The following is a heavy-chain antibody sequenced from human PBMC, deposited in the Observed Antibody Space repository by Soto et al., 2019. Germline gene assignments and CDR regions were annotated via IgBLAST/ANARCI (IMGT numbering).Heavy chain of an antibody. J-gene: IGHJ4*02. CDR3: ARGRDGYNYYFDY. CDR1: GGTFSSYA. D-gene: IGHD5-12*01. V-gene: IGHV1-69*06. Sequence: QVQLVQSGAEVKKPGSSVKVSCTASGGTFSSYAISWVRQAPGQGLAWMGGIIPIFGTGNYAQKFQGRVTITADKSTSTAYMELSSLRSEDTAVYYCARGRDGYNYYFDYWGQGTLVTVSS. CDR2: IIPIFGTG.